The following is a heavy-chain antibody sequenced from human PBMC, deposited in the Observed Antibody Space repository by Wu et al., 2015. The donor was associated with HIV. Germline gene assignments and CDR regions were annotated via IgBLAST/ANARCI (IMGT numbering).Heavy chain of an antibody. D-gene: IGHD6-19*01. CDR2: FSPVFARP. CDR1: GYIFTRNF. V-gene: IGHV1-69*18. J-gene: IGHJ4*02. CDR3: ARGDSSGRYSFDS. Sequence: VQLIQSGTEVTKPGTSVNISCTASGYIFTRNFLHWVRQAPGQGLEWMGRFSPVFARPNYAQNFQGRITITADELTRTTYVEVYNLRSEDTAVYYCARGDSSGRYSFDSWGQETLVIVSS.